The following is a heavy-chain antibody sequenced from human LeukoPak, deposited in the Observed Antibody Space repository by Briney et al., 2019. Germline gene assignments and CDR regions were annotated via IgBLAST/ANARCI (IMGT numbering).Heavy chain of an antibody. Sequence: GGSLRLSCAASGFTFDDYTMHWVRQAPGKGLEWVSLISWDGGSTYYADSVKGRFTISRDNSKNSLYLQMNSLRTEDTALYYCAKDKEAVAGTAGYYGMDVWGQGTTVTVSS. CDR1: GFTFDDYT. J-gene: IGHJ6*02. CDR2: ISWDGGST. CDR3: AKDKEAVAGTAGYYGMDV. D-gene: IGHD6-19*01. V-gene: IGHV3-43*01.